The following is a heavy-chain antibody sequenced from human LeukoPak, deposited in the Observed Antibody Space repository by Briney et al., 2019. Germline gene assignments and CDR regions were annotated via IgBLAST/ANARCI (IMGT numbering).Heavy chain of an antibody. D-gene: IGHD6-6*01. V-gene: IGHV1-18*01. CDR3: AREGYSSSSGPRPNWFDP. J-gene: IGHJ5*02. CDR1: GYTFTSYG. Sequence: GASVKVSCKASGYTFTSYGISWVRQAPGQGLEWMGWISAYNGNTNYAQKLQGRVTMTTDTSTSTAYMELRSLRSDDTAVYYCAREGYSSSSGPRPNWFDPWGQGTLVTVSS. CDR2: ISAYNGNT.